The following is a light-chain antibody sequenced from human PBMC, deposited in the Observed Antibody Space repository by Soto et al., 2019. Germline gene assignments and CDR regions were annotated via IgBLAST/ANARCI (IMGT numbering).Light chain of an antibody. J-gene: IGKJ3*01. Sequence: DIQMTQSPSTLSGSVGDRVTITCRASQTISSWLAWYQQKPGKAPKLLIYKASTLKSGVPSRFSGSGSGTEFTLTISSLQPEDFATYYCQQLNIYSMFTFGPGTKVDIK. CDR1: QTISSW. V-gene: IGKV1-5*03. CDR3: QQLNIYSMFT. CDR2: KAS.